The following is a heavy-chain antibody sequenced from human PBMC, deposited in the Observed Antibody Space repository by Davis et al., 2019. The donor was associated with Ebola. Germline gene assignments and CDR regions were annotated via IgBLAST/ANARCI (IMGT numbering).Heavy chain of an antibody. Sequence: GGSLRLSCAASGFTFSSYAMNWVRQAPGKGLEWLSYITNGGSTNSYADSVKGRFTISRDNAKNSLYLQMNSLRAEDTAVYYCARTDYDILFYGMDVWGQGTTVTVSS. CDR1: GFTFSSYA. D-gene: IGHD3-9*01. J-gene: IGHJ6*02. CDR3: ARTDYDILFYGMDV. V-gene: IGHV3-48*01. CDR2: ITNGGSTN.